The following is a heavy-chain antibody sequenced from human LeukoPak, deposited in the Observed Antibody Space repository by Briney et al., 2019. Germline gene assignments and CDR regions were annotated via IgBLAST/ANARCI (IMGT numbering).Heavy chain of an antibody. Sequence: SETLSLTYTVSGGSISSYYWSWIRQPPGKGLEWIGYIYYSGSTNYNPSLKSRVTMSVDTSKNQFSLKLSSVTAADTAVYYCARGGYYYDSSGYYSFGYWGQGTLVTVSS. J-gene: IGHJ4*02. V-gene: IGHV4-59*12. CDR1: GGSISSYY. D-gene: IGHD3-22*01. CDR3: ARGGYYYDSSGYYSFGY. CDR2: IYYSGST.